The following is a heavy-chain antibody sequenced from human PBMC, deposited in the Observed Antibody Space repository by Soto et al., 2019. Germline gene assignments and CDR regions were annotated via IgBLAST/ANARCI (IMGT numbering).Heavy chain of an antibody. D-gene: IGHD3-3*01. CDR1: GYPVTAYY. J-gene: IGHJ3*02. V-gene: IGHV1-2*07. CDR3: AIGGGVGVAGSAAFDI. Sequence: QLHLVQSGAVVKKPGASVTVSCSASGYPVTAYYMHWVRQAPGRGLEWMGGINPATGAAKYTHTFQGRVTLSWDTSTSAVFMELRGLTSEDTAVFYCAIGGGVGVAGSAAFDIWGQGTLVTVSS. CDR2: INPATGAA.